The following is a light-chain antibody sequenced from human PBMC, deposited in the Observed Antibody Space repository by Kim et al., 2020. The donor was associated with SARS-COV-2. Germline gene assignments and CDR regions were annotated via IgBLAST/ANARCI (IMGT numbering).Light chain of an antibody. CDR1: QGVSTY. Sequence: LSPGETATLSCRAGQGVSTYLAWYQQRPGQAPRLLVYDASNRASGIPARFSGSGSGTDFTLTISSLEPDDFAIYYCQQRYSWPRTFGQGTKVDIK. J-gene: IGKJ1*01. V-gene: IGKV3-11*01. CDR2: DAS. CDR3: QQRYSWPRT.